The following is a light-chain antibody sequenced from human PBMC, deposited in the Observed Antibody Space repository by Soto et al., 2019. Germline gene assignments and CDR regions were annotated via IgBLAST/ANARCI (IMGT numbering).Light chain of an antibody. Sequence: QSALTQPASVSGSPGQSITISCTGISSDVGSYNLVSWYQQHPGKAPKLMIYDGSKRPSGVSNRFSGSKSGNTASLTISGLQAEDEADYYCCSYAGSVLFGGGTKLTVL. CDR2: DGS. V-gene: IGLV2-23*01. CDR3: CSYAGSVL. CDR1: SSDVGSYNL. J-gene: IGLJ2*01.